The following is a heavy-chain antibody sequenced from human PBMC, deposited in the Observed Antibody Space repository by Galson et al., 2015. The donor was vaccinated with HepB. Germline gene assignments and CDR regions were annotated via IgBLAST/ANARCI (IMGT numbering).Heavy chain of an antibody. CDR1: GYSFTSYW. V-gene: IGHV5-10-1*01. CDR3: ARRIVVVTGPYDAFDI. D-gene: IGHD3-22*01. Sequence: QSGAEVKKPGESLRISCKGSGYSFTSYWISWVRQMPGKGLEWMGRIDPSDSYTNYSPSFQGHVTISADKSISTAYLQRSSLKASDTAMYYCARRIVVVTGPYDAFDIWGQGTMVTVSS. CDR2: IDPSDSYT. J-gene: IGHJ3*02.